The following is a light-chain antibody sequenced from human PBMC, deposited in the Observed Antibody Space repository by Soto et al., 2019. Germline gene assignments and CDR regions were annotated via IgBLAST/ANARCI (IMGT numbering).Light chain of an antibody. Sequence: QSVLTQPPSASGTPGQRVTISCSGSSSNIGSNTVSWYQQLPGTAPKLLIYSNNQRPSGVPDRFSGSKSGTSASLAISGLQSEDEADYYCAAWDDSLNGRVFGGGTKVIVL. CDR3: AAWDDSLNGRV. CDR2: SNN. J-gene: IGLJ2*01. CDR1: SSNIGSNT. V-gene: IGLV1-44*01.